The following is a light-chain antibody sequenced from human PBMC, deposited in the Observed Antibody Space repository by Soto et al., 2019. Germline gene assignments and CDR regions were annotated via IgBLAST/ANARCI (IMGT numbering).Light chain of an antibody. CDR2: AAS. Sequence: DIQMTQSPTSLSASVGDRVTITCRASQDIRNFVAWYQQKPGKAPKLLIYAASTLHSGVPSRFSGSGSGTDFTLTINSLQPEDVATYSCQKYSSVPVFGPGTKVVIK. CDR1: QDIRNF. V-gene: IGKV1-27*01. CDR3: QKYSSVPV. J-gene: IGKJ3*01.